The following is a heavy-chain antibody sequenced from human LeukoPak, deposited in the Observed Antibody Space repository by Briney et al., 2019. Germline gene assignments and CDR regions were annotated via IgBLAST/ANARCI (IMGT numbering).Heavy chain of an antibody. V-gene: IGHV3-48*03. CDR2: ISSSGSTI. CDR1: GFTFGSYE. CDR3: ARDRFVVVPAASAYYYGMDV. D-gene: IGHD2-2*01. J-gene: IGHJ6*02. Sequence: PGGSLRLSCAASGFTFGSYEMNWVRQAPGKGLEWVSYISSSGSTIYYADSVKGRFTISRDNAKNSLYLQMNSLRAEDTAVYYCARDRFVVVPAASAYYYGMDVWGQGTTVTVSS.